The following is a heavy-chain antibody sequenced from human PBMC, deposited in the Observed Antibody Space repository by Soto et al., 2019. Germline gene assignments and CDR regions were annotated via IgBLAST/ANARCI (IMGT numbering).Heavy chain of an antibody. D-gene: IGHD4-17*01. CDR2: INAGNGNT. CDR1: GYTFTSYA. V-gene: IGHV1-3*01. J-gene: IGHJ5*02. CDR3: ARGYGGYFHWFDP. Sequence: QVQLVQSGAEVKKPGASVKVSCKASGYTFTSYAIHWVRQAPGQRLEWMGWINAGNGNTKYSQKSQGRVTITRDTSASTAYMDLSSLRSEDTAVYYCARGYGGYFHWFDPWGQGTLVTVSS.